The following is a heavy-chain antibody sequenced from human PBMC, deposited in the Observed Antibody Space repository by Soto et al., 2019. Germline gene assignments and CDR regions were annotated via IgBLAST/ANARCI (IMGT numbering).Heavy chain of an antibody. D-gene: IGHD1-26*01. V-gene: IGHV4-61*02. CDR2: IYARGST. CDR3: ARDLLIVGAPDAFDI. J-gene: IGHJ3*02. CDR1: GGSVSSGSYY. Sequence: SETLSLTCTVSGGSVSSGSYYWSWIRQPAGKGLEWIGRIYARGSTKYNPSLKSRVTMSVDTSKNQFSLKLSSVTAADTAVYYCARDLLIVGAPDAFDIWGQGTMVTVSS.